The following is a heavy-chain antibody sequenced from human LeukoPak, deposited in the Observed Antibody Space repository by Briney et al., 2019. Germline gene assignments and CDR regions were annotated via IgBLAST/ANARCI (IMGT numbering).Heavy chain of an antibody. CDR1: GYTFTSYG. J-gene: IGHJ6*02. V-gene: IGHV1-18*01. D-gene: IGHD6-19*01. CDR3: AILGDAVAQDYYGMDV. CDR2: ISAYNGNT. Sequence: GASVKVSCKASGYTFTSYGISWVRQAPGQGLEWMGWISAYNGNTNYAQKLQGRVTMTTDTSTSTAYMELRSLRSDDTAVYYCAILGDAVAQDYYGMDVWGQGTTVTVSS.